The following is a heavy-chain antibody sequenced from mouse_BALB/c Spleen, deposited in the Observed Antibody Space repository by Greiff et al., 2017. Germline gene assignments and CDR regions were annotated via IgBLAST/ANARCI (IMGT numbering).Heavy chain of an antibody. CDR3: ARSDSSGYVPFAY. CDR1: GDSITSGY. Sequence: EVKLMESGPSLVKPSQTLSLTCSVTGDSITSGYWNWIRKFPGNKLEYMGYISYSGSTYYNPSLKSRISITRDTSKNQYYLQLNSVTTEDTATYYCARSDSSGYVPFAYWGQGTLVTVSA. J-gene: IGHJ3*01. D-gene: IGHD3-2*01. V-gene: IGHV3-8*02. CDR2: ISYSGST.